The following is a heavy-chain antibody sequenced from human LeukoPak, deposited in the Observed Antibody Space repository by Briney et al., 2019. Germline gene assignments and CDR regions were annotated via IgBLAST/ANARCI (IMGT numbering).Heavy chain of an antibody. D-gene: IGHD3-10*01. V-gene: IGHV3-30*04. CDR3: ARGRSRGVRFDY. CDR1: GFTFSNYV. CDR2: ISYDGTKK. J-gene: IGHJ4*02. Sequence: PGGSLRLSCAASGFTFSNYVHWVRQAPGKGLEWVAVISYDGTKKYYADSVKGRFTISRDNSNNTLYLQMNSLRAEDTAVYYCARGRSRGVRFDYSGQGTLVTVSS.